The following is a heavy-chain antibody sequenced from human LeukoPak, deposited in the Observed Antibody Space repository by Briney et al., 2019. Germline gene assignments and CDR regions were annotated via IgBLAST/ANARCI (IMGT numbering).Heavy chain of an antibody. CDR3: ARHPAYGPFDY. CDR1: GASISNYY. CDR2: IYYSGST. V-gene: IGHV4-59*08. J-gene: IGHJ4*01. D-gene: IGHD3-10*01. Sequence: SETLSLTCTVSGASISNYYWNWIRQPPGKGLEWIGSIYYSGSTNYNLSLKSRVTISLDTSKNQLSLKLTSVTAADTAVFYCARHPAYGPFDYWGHGALVTVSS.